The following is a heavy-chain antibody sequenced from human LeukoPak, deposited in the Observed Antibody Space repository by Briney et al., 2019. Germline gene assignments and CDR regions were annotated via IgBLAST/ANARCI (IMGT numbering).Heavy chain of an antibody. V-gene: IGHV2-26*01. D-gene: IGHD3-16*01. CDR3: ARITLGGYFDY. J-gene: IGHJ4*02. Sequence: SGPTLVNPTETLTLTCTVSGFSLSNARVGVSWIRQPPGKALEWLAYIFSNDEKSDSTSLRSRLTISKDTSKSQVVLTMTNMDPVDTATYYCARITLGGYFDYWGQGTLVTVSS. CDR2: IFSNDEK. CDR1: GFSLSNARVG.